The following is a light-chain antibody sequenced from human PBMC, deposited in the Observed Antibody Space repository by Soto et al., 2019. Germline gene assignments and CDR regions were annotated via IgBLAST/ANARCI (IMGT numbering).Light chain of an antibody. CDR2: DAS. V-gene: IGKV3-15*01. J-gene: IGKJ1*01. Sequence: ETMMTQSPDTLSVSLGERATLPCRASQSLRSSLAWYQQKPGQAPRLLIYDASTRATGIPARFSGSGSGTDFTLTISGPQSEDFAVYYFQQYNNWPQTFGQGTKV. CDR1: QSLRSS. CDR3: QQYNNWPQT.